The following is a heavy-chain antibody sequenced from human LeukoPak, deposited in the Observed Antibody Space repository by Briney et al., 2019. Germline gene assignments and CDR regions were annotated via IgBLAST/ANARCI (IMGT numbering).Heavy chain of an antibody. CDR1: GFTFSSYT. Sequence: PGGSLRLSCAASGFTFSSYTMNWVRQAPGKGLEWVSSIAGSSGYIAYADSVKGRFTISRDNAKKSLYLQMTSLTADDMALNYCARDRGAYCGGDCYFGFDYWGRGNLVTVSS. CDR2: IAGSSGYI. J-gene: IGHJ4*01. CDR3: ARDRGAYCGGDCYFGFDY. V-gene: IGHV3-21*01. D-gene: IGHD2-21*02.